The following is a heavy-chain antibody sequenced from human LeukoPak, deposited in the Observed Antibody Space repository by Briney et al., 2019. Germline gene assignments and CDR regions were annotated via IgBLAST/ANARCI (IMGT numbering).Heavy chain of an antibody. CDR3: ARVSPYYYYGMDV. CDR1: GGSISSGDYY. V-gene: IGHV4-30-4*01. J-gene: IGHJ6*02. CDR2: IYYSGST. Sequence: SETLSLTCTVSGGSISSGDYYWSWIRQPPGKGLEWIGYIYYSGSTYYNPSLKSRVTISVDTSKNQFSLKLSSVTAADTAVYYCARVSPYYYYGMDVWGQGTTVTVSS.